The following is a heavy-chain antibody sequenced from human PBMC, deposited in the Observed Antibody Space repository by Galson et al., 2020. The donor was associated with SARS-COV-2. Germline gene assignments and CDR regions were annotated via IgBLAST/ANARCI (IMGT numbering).Heavy chain of an antibody. Sequence: SETLSLTCAVYGGSFSGYYWSWIRQPPGKGLEWIGEINHSGSTNYNPSLKSRVTISLDTSKNQFSLKLSSVTAADTAVYYCARGRYSSSWYGPKYYFDYRGQGTLVTVSS. D-gene: IGHD6-13*01. CDR2: INHSGST. CDR1: GGSFSGYY. CDR3: ARGRYSSSWYGPKYYFDY. J-gene: IGHJ4*02. V-gene: IGHV4-34*01.